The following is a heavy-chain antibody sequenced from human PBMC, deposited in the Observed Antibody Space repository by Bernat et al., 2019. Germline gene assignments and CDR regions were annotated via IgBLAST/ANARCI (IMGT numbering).Heavy chain of an antibody. CDR1: GFTFSSYA. Sequence: QVQLVESGGGVVQPGRSLRLSCAASGFTFSSYAMHWVRQAPGKGLEWVAVIWYDGSNKYYADSVKGRFTISRDNSKNTLYLQMNSLRAEDTAVYYCARDSLYGDYDYWGQGTLVTVSS. V-gene: IGHV3-30*07. CDR2: IWYDGSNK. D-gene: IGHD4-17*01. J-gene: IGHJ4*02. CDR3: ARDSLYGDYDY.